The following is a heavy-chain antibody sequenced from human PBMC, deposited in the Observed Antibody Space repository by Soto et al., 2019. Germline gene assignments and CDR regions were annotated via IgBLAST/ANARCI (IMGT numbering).Heavy chain of an antibody. V-gene: IGHV3-23*01. D-gene: IGHD2-15*01. CDR3: AKETLGYCSSGSCRIDY. CDR2: ISGSGDST. J-gene: IGHJ4*02. CDR1: GFTFISYA. Sequence: GGSLRLSCAASGFTFISYAMSWVRQAPWKGLEWVSTISGSGDSTYYADSVRGRFTISRDNSKNTLYLQMNSLRAEDTAVYYCAKETLGYCSSGSCRIDYWGQGT.